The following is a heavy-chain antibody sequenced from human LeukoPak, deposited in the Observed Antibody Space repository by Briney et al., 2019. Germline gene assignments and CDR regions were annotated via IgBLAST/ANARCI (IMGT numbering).Heavy chain of an antibody. V-gene: IGHV3-23*01. CDR2: ISISGGSA. J-gene: IGHJ4*02. CDR1: GFTFSTYA. Sequence: GGSLRLSCAASGFTFSTYAMSWVRQAPGKGLEWVSGISISGGSAYYADSVKGRFTISRDNGKNTLYLQMNSLRAEDTAVYYCATYRGYPVDYWGQGTLVTVSS. D-gene: IGHD6-13*01. CDR3: ATYRGYPVDY.